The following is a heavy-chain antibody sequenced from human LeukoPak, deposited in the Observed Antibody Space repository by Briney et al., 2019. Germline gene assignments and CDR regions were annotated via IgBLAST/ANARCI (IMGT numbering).Heavy chain of an antibody. CDR3: ARGSDFWSTHLDF. CDR1: GFTFSTYS. CDR2: ISSSASLI. V-gene: IGHV3-48*02. Sequence: PGGSLRLSCAASGFTFSTYSMNWARLAPGKGLEWISYISSSASLIFYEDSVKGRFTISRDNAKNSLYLQMNSLRDEDTAVYFCARGSDFWSTHLDFWGQGTLVTVSS. D-gene: IGHD3-3*01. J-gene: IGHJ4*02.